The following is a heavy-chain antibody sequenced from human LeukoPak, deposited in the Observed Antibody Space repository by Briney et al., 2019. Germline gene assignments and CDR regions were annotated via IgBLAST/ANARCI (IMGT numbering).Heavy chain of an antibody. CDR1: GYTFTSYY. Sequence: LWASVKVSCKASGYTFTSYYMHWVRQARGQGLEWMGIINPSGGSTSYAQKFQGRVTMTRDTSTSTVYMELSSLRSEDTAVYYCARERDYYDSSGYYTIRVYYYGMDVWGQGTTVTVSS. CDR2: INPSGGST. D-gene: IGHD3-22*01. V-gene: IGHV1-46*01. CDR3: ARERDYYDSSGYYTIRVYYYGMDV. J-gene: IGHJ6*02.